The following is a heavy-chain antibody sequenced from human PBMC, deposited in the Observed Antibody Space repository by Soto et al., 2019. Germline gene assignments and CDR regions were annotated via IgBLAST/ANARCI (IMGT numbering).Heavy chain of an antibody. CDR2: ISSSSSYI. CDR1: GFTFSSYS. J-gene: IGHJ4*02. Sequence: EVQLVESGGGLVKPGGSLRLSCAASGFTFSSYSMNWVRQAPGKGLEWVSSISSSSSYIYYADSVKGRFTISRDNAKNSLYLQMNSLRAADTAVYYCARRLTVGATTGYFDYWGQGTLVTVSS. V-gene: IGHV3-21*01. CDR3: ARRLTVGATTGYFDY. D-gene: IGHD1-26*01.